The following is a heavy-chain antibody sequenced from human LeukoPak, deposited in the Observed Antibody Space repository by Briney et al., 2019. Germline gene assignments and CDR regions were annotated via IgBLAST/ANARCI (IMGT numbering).Heavy chain of an antibody. Sequence: SETLSLTCSFSGGFINDYYWSWDRQPAGKGLEWIGLIHSSGSTSYNPSLQSRVTMSIDRSKSQFSLNLKSVTAADTAVYFCAAALFRVKVVRGPTTFDYWGRGTLVTVSS. J-gene: IGHJ4*02. CDR2: IHSSGST. D-gene: IGHD3-10*01. CDR1: GGFINDYY. V-gene: IGHV4-4*07. CDR3: AAALFRVKVVRGPTTFDY.